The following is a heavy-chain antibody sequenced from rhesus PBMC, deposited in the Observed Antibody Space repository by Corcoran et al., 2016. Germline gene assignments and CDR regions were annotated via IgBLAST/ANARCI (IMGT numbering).Heavy chain of an antibody. CDR2: IDYSGST. J-gene: IGHJ4*01. Sequence: QVQLQESGPGLVTPSETLSLTCAVSGGSISTNYFYWSWRPSPPGKGLEWIGYIDYSGSTSSHPSLKSRVTISRDTSKNQFSLKLSSVTAADTAVYYCVRNYDYGSNFGYWGQGVLVTVSS. D-gene: IGHD4-29*01. CDR1: GGSISTNYFY. V-gene: IGHV4-122*02. CDR3: VRNYDYGSNFGY.